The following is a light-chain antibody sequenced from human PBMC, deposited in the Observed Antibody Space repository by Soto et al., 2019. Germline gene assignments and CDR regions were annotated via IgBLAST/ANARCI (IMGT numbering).Light chain of an antibody. CDR1: SSDVGGYSY. CDR2: YVT. Sequence: QSALTQPASVSGSPGQSITISCTGTSSDVGGYSYVSWYQVHPGKAPKLMIFYVTHRPSGVSYRFSGSKAGNTASLTISGLQAEDEADYYCSSYTSSSSLVVFGGGTKLTVL. CDR3: SSYTSSSSLVV. V-gene: IGLV2-14*03. J-gene: IGLJ2*01.